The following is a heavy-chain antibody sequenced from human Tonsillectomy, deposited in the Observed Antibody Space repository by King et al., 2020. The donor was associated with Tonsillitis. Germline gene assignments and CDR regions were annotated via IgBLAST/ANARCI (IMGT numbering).Heavy chain of an antibody. Sequence: VQLVESGGGLVKPGGSIRLSCAASGFTFSNAWMSWVRQAPGKGLEWVGRLKSKTDGGTTDYAAPVKGRFTISRDDSKNTLYLQMNSLKTEDTAVYYCTTTSYDYVWGSYRYYFDYWGQGTLVTVSS. CDR2: LKSKTDGGTT. CDR1: GFTFSNAW. CDR3: TTTSYDYVWGSYRYYFDY. J-gene: IGHJ4*02. D-gene: IGHD3-16*02. V-gene: IGHV3-15*01.